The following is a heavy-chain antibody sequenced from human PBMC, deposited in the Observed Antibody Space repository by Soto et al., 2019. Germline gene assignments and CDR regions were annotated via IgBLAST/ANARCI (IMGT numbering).Heavy chain of an antibody. Sequence: PGGSLRLSCAGSGFTFSTYDMHWVRQATGKGLEWVSSIGTAGDTYYPVFVKGRFTISRENAKNSLYLQMNSLRAGDTAVYYCVGAYPSSQIDSWGQGTLVTV. CDR3: VGAYPSSQIDS. CDR1: GFTFSTYD. J-gene: IGHJ4*02. V-gene: IGHV3-13*01. D-gene: IGHD6-13*01. CDR2: IGTAGDT.